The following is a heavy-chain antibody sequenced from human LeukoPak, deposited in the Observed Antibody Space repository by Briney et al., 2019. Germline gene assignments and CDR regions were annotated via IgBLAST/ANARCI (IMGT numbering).Heavy chain of an antibody. J-gene: IGHJ6*02. CDR3: ARLGILGYCSSTSCYARFYYYGMDV. D-gene: IGHD2-2*01. V-gene: IGHV3-33*01. CDR2: IWYDGSNK. CDR1: GFTFSSYG. Sequence: GGSLRLSCAASGFTFSSYGMHWVRQAPGKGLEWVAVIWYDGSNKYYADSVKGRFTISRDNSKNTLYLQMNSLRAEDTAVYYCARLGILGYCSSTSCYARFYYYGMDVWGQGTTVTVSS.